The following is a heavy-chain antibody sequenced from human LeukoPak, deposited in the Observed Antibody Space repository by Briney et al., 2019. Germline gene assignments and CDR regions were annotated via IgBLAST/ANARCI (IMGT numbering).Heavy chain of an antibody. CDR3: ARQTTRFCSGGTCYSNFAFDM. V-gene: IGHV4-59*08. D-gene: IGHD2-15*01. Sequence: PSETLSLTCIVSGGSLSSYYWSWIRQPPGKTLEWIGYVYNSGSTNYNPSLKSRVTISVDTSKKQVSLKLTSVTAADTAVYYCARQTTRFCSGGTCYSNFAFDMWGQGTMVTVSS. CDR2: VYNSGST. CDR1: GGSLSSYY. J-gene: IGHJ3*02.